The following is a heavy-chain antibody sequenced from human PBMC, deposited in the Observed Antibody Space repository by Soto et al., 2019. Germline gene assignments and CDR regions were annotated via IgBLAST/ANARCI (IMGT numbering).Heavy chain of an antibody. CDR3: ARSKERYGHNYFDP. CDR2: MNPSNGNA. D-gene: IGHD1-1*01. V-gene: IGHV1-8*01. Sequence: ASVXVSFKASGYTFITYDINFVRQATGQGLEWMGWMNPSNGNAGYAQKFQGRLTMTRNTSISTAYMELSSLRSDDTAVYFCARSKERYGHNYFDPCGQGSLVTVSS. CDR1: GYTFITYD. J-gene: IGHJ5*02.